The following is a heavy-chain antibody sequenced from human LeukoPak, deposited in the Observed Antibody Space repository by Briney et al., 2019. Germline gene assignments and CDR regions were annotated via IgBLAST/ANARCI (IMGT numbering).Heavy chain of an antibody. D-gene: IGHD5-24*01. J-gene: IGHJ4*02. Sequence: PSETLSLTCTVSGGSISSYYWSWIRQPPWKGLEWIGYIYYSGSTNYNPSLKSRVTISVDTSKNQFSLKLSSVSAADTAVYYCARGGWLQLRGTFDYWGQGTLVTVSS. CDR2: IYYSGST. CDR3: ARGGWLQLRGTFDY. V-gene: IGHV4-59*01. CDR1: GGSISSYY.